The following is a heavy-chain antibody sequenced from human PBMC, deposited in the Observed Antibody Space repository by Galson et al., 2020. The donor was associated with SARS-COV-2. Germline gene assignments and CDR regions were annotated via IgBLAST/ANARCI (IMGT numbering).Heavy chain of an antibody. Sequence: SQTLSLTCTVSGGSVSRYYWNWIRQSPGKGLEWIGYISDIGYTNYSPSLNSRVTMSIDTSKNQFSLQLRSVTAADTAVYFCARGYSGYDSSGGTDSFYYYMDVWGRGTTVTISS. CDR1: GGSVSRYY. CDR3: ARGYSGYDSSGGTDSFYYYMDV. J-gene: IGHJ6*03. CDR2: ISDIGYT. V-gene: IGHV4-59*02. D-gene: IGHD5-12*01.